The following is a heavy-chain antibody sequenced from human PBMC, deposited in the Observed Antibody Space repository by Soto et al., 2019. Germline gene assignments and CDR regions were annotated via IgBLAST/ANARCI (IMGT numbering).Heavy chain of an antibody. Sequence: PSQPLSLTCAISGDSVSSNSAAWNWIRQSPPRGLEWLGRTYYRSKWYNDYAVSVKSRITINPDTSKNQFSLQLNSATPEDTAVYYCARGSGYDFEGHFDYWGQGTLVTVSS. CDR3: ARGSGYDFEGHFDY. V-gene: IGHV6-1*01. CDR1: GDSVSSNSAA. D-gene: IGHD5-12*01. J-gene: IGHJ4*02. CDR2: TYYRSKWYN.